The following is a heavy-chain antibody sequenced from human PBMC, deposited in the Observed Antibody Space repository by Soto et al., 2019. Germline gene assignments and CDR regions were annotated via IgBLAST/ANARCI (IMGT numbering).Heavy chain of an antibody. CDR1: GYTFISYD. V-gene: IGHV1-8*01. Sequence: QVQLVQSGAEVKKPGASVNDSCKASGYTFISYDINWVRQANGQGLEWMGWMNPNTGDTGYAQKFQGRVTMTRNTSINTANLELSSLRSDDTAVYFCARGDGYIFDYWGQGTLVTVSS. J-gene: IGHJ4*02. CDR2: MNPNTGDT. CDR3: ARGDGYIFDY. D-gene: IGHD5-12*01.